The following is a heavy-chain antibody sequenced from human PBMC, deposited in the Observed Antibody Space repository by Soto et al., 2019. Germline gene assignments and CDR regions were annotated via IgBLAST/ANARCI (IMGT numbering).Heavy chain of an antibody. CDR1: GGSISSYY. CDR2: IYYSGST. D-gene: IGHD1-7*01. J-gene: IGHJ2*01. CDR3: AWSVMGNWNYGSYWSFDL. Sequence: SETLSLTCTVSGGSISSYYWSWIRQPPGKGLEWIGYIYYSGSTNYNPSLKSRVTISVDTSKNQFSLKLISVTAADTAVYYCAWSVMGNWNYGSYWSFDLWGRGTLVTVSS. V-gene: IGHV4-59*01.